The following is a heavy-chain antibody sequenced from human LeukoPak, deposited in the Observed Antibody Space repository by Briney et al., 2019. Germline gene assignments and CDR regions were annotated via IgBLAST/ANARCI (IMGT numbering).Heavy chain of an antibody. CDR3: ARTAYYYYDSSGYGVYFQH. D-gene: IGHD3-22*01. V-gene: IGHV4-59*01. CDR1: GGSISSYY. CDR2: IYYSGST. J-gene: IGHJ1*01. Sequence: SETLSLTCTVSGGSISSYYWSWIRQPPGKGLEWIGYIYYSGSTNYNPSLKSRVTISVDTSKNQFSLKLSSVTAADTAVYYCARTAYYYYDSSGYGVYFQHWGQGTLVTVSS.